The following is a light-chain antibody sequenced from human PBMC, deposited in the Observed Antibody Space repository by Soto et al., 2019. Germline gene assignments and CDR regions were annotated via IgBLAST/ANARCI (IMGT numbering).Light chain of an antibody. CDR3: QQANSFPPA. CDR2: SAS. Sequence: DIQMTQSPSSVSASVGDRVSVTCRASQGISSWVAWYQQKPGRAPKLLIYSASTLQSGVPSRFSGYGSGTDFTLTISRLQPEDFATYYCQQANSFPPAFGGGTKVEVK. V-gene: IGKV1-12*01. CDR1: QGISSW. J-gene: IGKJ4*01.